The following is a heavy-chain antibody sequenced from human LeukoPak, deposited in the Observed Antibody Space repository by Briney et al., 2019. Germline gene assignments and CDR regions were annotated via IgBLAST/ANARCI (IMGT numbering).Heavy chain of an antibody. CDR1: GFTFSSYI. J-gene: IGHJ4*02. CDR3: VIVRGYFDSSGSDY. D-gene: IGHD3-9*01. Sequence: GGALRLSCSASGFTFSSYIIHWVRQAPGKGLEFVSAITSNGVSAYYADSVKGRFTISRDNSKNTVYLQMSSLRAEDTAVYYCVIVRGYFDSSGSDYWGQGTLVTVSS. CDR2: ITSNGVSA. V-gene: IGHV3-64D*06.